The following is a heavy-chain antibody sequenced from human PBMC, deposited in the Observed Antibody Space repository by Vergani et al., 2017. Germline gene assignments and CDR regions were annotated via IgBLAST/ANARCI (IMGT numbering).Heavy chain of an antibody. CDR3: ARLGLTGLNRQLPDY. Sequence: QGQLAQSGAEVKKPGSSVKVSCKASGGTFSSNSISWVRQAPGQGLEWMGRIIPIFGTTSYAQKFQGRVTILADESTSTAYMELSSLRSEDTAVYYCARLGLTGLNRQLPDYWGQGTLVTVSS. CDR2: IIPIFGTT. D-gene: IGHD1-14*01. V-gene: IGHV1-69*13. J-gene: IGHJ4*02. CDR1: GGTFSSNS.